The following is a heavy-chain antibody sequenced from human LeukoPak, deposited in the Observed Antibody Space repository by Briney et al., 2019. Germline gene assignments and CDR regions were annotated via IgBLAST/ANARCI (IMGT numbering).Heavy chain of an antibody. V-gene: IGHV6-1*01. J-gene: IGHJ4*02. D-gene: IGHD6-6*01. Sequence: SQTLSLTCAISGDSIFTNNVTWNWIRQSPSRGLEWLRRTYYRSKWSFDYAVSEKSRITINADTSKNQFSLQLSSVTPEDTAVYYCARGKYTSFDNWGQGTLVTVSS. CDR2: TYYRSKWSF. CDR3: ARGKYTSFDN. CDR1: GDSIFTNNVT.